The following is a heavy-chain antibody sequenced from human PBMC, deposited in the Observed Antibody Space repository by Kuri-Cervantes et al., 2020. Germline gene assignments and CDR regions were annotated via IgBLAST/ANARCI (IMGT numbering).Heavy chain of an antibody. D-gene: IGHD4/OR15-4a*01. V-gene: IGHV4-59*08. CDR1: GGSISSYY. Sequence: SETLSLTCIVSGGSISSYYWSWIRQAPGKGLEWIGSIYHSGSTYYNPSLKSRVTISVDTSKNQFSLKLSSVTAADTAVYYCARRDHGGHIDYWGQGTLVTVSS. CDR3: ARRDHGGHIDY. CDR2: IYHSGST. J-gene: IGHJ4*02.